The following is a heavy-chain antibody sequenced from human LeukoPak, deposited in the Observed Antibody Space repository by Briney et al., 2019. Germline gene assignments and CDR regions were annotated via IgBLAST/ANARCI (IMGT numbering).Heavy chain of an antibody. CDR3: ARGPHIAVAGAFWYFDL. D-gene: IGHD6-19*01. CDR1: GGSFSDYY. J-gene: IGHJ2*01. V-gene: IGHV4-34*01. CDR2: INHSGST. Sequence: SETLSLTCAVYGGSFSDYYWSWIRQPPGKRLEWIGEINHSGSTNYNPSLKSRVTISVDTSKNQFSLKLNSVTAADTAVYYCARGPHIAVAGAFWYFDLWGRGTLVTVSS.